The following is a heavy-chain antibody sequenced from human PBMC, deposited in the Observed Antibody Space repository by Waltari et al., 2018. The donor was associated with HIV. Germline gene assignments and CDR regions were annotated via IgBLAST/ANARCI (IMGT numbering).Heavy chain of an antibody. CDR3: ARGSDIVVVVAATSWFDP. CDR2: INHSGST. Sequence: QVQLQQWGAGLLKPSETLSLTCAVYGGSFSGYYWSWIRQPPGKGREWIGEINHSGSTNYNPSLKSRVTISVDPSKNQFSLKLSSVTAADTAVYYCARGSDIVVVVAATSWFDPWGQGTLVTVSS. V-gene: IGHV4-34*01. D-gene: IGHD2-15*01. CDR1: GGSFSGYY. J-gene: IGHJ5*02.